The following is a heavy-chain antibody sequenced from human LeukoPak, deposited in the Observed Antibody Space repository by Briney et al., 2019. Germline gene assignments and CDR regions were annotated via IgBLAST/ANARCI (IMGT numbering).Heavy chain of an antibody. V-gene: IGHV3-23*01. CDR2: INANSGTT. CDR1: GFTFSNVW. J-gene: IGHJ5*01. CDR3: AKPISGGLAVTADWFHP. Sequence: GGSLRLSCAASGFTFSNVWMSWVRQAPGKGLEWVSTINANSGTTSYAASVRGRFTISRDNSKNTLYLQVNTLRADDTATYYCAKPISGGLAVTADWFHPWGQGTLVVVSS. D-gene: IGHD6-19*01.